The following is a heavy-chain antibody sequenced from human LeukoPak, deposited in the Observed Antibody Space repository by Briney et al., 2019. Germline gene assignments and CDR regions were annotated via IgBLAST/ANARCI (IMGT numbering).Heavy chain of an antibody. J-gene: IGHJ3*02. D-gene: IGHD3-22*01. Sequence: PGESLKISCKGPGYSFANYWIGWVRQMPGKGLEWMGIIYPGDSDTRYSPSFQGQVTISADKSISTAYQQWSSLKASDTAIYYCARKYYHDSSGYYDKIDAFDIWGQGTMVTVSS. CDR2: IYPGDSDT. CDR1: GYSFANYW. V-gene: IGHV5-51*01. CDR3: ARKYYHDSSGYYDKIDAFDI.